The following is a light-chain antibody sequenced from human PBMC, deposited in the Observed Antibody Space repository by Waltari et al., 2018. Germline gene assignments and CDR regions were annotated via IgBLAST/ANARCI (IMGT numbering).Light chain of an antibody. CDR2: LNSDGSH. J-gene: IGLJ3*02. V-gene: IGLV4-69*01. Sequence: QLVLTQSPSASASLGASVKLTCTLSSGPSSYAIAWHQQQPEKGPRYLMKLNSDGSHSKGDGIPDRFSGSSSGAERYLTISSLQSEDEADYYCQTWGTGIPVFGGGTKLTVL. CDR3: QTWGTGIPV. CDR1: SGPSSYA.